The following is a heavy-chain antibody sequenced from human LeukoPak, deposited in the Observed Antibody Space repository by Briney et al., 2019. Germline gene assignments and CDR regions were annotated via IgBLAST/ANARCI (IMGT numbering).Heavy chain of an antibody. Sequence: GRSLRLSCAASGFTFSSSAMHWVRQAPGKGLEWVAVISYDGSNKYYADSVKGRFTISRDNSKNTLYLQMNSLRAEDTAVYYCAREKRGYSYVDYYYYGMDVWGQGTTVTVSS. J-gene: IGHJ6*02. CDR3: AREKRGYSYVDYYYYGMDV. CDR2: ISYDGSNK. CDR1: GFTFSSSA. V-gene: IGHV3-30-3*01. D-gene: IGHD5-18*01.